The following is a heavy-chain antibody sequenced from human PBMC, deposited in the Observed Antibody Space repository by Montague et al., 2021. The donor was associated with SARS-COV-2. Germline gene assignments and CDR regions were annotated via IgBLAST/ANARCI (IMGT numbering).Heavy chain of an antibody. Sequence: SLRLSCAAPGFPFSTSWMNWVRQTPEKGLEWVANIDPDGSTKSYVDSVKGRVTMTRDNAKNSLSLHINSLRVDDTAVYYCAGWFGEQNVWGQGTTVTVSS. D-gene: IGHD3-10*01. J-gene: IGHJ6*02. CDR2: IDPDGSTK. CDR3: AGWFGEQNV. CDR1: GFPFSTSW. V-gene: IGHV3-7*01.